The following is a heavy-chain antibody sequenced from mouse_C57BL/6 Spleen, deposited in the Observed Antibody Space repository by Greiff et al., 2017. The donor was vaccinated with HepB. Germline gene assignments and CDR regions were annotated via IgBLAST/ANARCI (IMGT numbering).Heavy chain of an antibody. J-gene: IGHJ2*01. V-gene: IGHV1-63*01. Sequence: QVQLQQSGAELVRPGTSVKMSCKASGYTFTNYWIGWAKQRPGHGLEWIGDIYPGGGYTNYNEKFKGKATLTADKSSSTAYMQFSSLTSEDSAIYYCARHYGSSLHYFDYWGQGTTLTVSS. CDR2: IYPGGGYT. CDR3: ARHYGSSLHYFDY. D-gene: IGHD1-1*01. CDR1: GYTFTNYW.